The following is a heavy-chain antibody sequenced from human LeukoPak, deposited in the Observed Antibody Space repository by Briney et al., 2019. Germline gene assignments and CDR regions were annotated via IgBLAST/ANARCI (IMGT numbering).Heavy chain of an antibody. CDR3: AKDPVGDYYFDY. J-gene: IGHJ4*02. Sequence: GGSLRLSCAASGFTFSSYAMSWVRQAPGKGLEWVSAISGSGGSTYYADSVKGRFTISRDNSKNTPYLQMNSLRAEDTAVYYCAKDPVGDYYFDYWGQGTLVTVSS. V-gene: IGHV3-23*01. CDR2: ISGSGGST. CDR1: GFTFSSYA. D-gene: IGHD2-21*02.